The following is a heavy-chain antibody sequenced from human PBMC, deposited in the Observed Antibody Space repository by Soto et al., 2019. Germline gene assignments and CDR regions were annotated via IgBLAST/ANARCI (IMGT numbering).Heavy chain of an antibody. CDR1: GGSISSDNFY. Sequence: SETLSLTCTVSGGSISSDNFYWTWIRHHPGKGLEWIGYIYYSGSAYYNPSLKSRVSISIDTSKNQFSLKLSSVTAADTAVYYCARLFPYYNSWYYFDYWGQGAPVTFSS. V-gene: IGHV4-61*01. CDR2: IYYSGSA. J-gene: IGHJ4*02. D-gene: IGHD6-13*01. CDR3: ARLFPYYNSWYYFDY.